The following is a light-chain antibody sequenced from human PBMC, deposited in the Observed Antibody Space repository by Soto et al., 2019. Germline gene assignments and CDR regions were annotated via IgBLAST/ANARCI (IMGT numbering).Light chain of an antibody. CDR2: ATS. CDR3: QQSSSSPTWT. V-gene: IGKV1-39*01. Sequence: DIQMTQSPSSLSASVGDRVTITCRSSQSIASYLNWYQHKPGKAPNLLIYATSILQSGVPSRFSGSGSGTDFTLTISGLQPEDFAAYYCQQSSSSPTWTLGQGTKVDIK. CDR1: QSIASY. J-gene: IGKJ1*01.